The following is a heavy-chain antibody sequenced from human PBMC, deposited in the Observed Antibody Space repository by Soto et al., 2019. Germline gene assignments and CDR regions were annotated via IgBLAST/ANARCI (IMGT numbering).Heavy chain of an antibody. D-gene: IGHD2-21*02. J-gene: IGHJ3*02. Sequence: EVQLVESGGGLVQPGGSLRLSCAASGFTFNSYSMNWVRQAPGKGLEWVSSISSYASSTYDADSVKGRFTISRDNAKNSLFLQMNSLRAEDTAIYYCARVYGVGTFDIWGQGTMVTVSS. CDR2: ISSYASST. CDR3: ARVYGVGTFDI. CDR1: GFTFNSYS. V-gene: IGHV3-21*01.